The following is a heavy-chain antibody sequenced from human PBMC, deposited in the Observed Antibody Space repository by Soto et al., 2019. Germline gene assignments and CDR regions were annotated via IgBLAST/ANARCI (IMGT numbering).Heavy chain of an antibody. D-gene: IGHD4-17*01. J-gene: IGHJ4*01. Sequence: SETLSLTCTFSGGSIISCVYYCSWIRQHPGKGLEWIGYIYYSGDTYYNPSLKSRVTISLDTSKSQFSLQLSSVTAADTAVYYCARTTVIAFDYWGHGTLVNVSS. CDR2: IYYSGDT. CDR3: ARTTVIAFDY. V-gene: IGHV4-31*03. CDR1: GGSIISCVYY.